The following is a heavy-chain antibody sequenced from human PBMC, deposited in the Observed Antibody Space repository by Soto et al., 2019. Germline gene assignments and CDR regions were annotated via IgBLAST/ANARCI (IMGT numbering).Heavy chain of an antibody. J-gene: IGHJ6*02. D-gene: IGHD3-16*02. Sequence: QVQLVQSGAAVKKPGASVKVSCKASGYTFTSYGFSWVRQAPGQGLEWMGWISAYNGNTNYAQKLQGRVTMITDTSASTAYIDLSSLSSDVTALYSCASDPVISYCSGMGVWGQASTV. V-gene: IGHV1-18*01. CDR2: ISAYNGNT. CDR3: ASDPVISYCSGMGV. CDR1: GYTFTSYG.